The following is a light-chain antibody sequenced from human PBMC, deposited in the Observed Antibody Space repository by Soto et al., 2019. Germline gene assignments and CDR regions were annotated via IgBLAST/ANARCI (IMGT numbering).Light chain of an antibody. CDR3: QQRSNWPWT. V-gene: IGKV3-11*01. Sequence: EIVLTQSPGTLSLSPGERATLSCRASQSVSSYLAWYQQKPGQAPRLFIYDSSNRATGIPARFSGSGSGTDFTLTISSLEPEDFAVYYCQQRSNWPWTFGQGTKVEIK. CDR1: QSVSSY. J-gene: IGKJ1*01. CDR2: DSS.